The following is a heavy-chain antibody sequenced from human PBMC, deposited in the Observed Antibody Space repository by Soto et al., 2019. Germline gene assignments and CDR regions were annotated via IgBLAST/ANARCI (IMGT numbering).Heavy chain of an antibody. CDR3: ARVVNNWNYIDY. J-gene: IGHJ4*02. D-gene: IGHD1-20*01. Sequence: SETLSLTCTVSGGSISSGGYYWSWIRQHPGKGLEWIGYIYYSGSTYYNPSLKSRVTILVDTSKNQFSLKLSSVTAADTAVYYCARVVNNWNYIDYWGQGTLVTVSS. CDR1: GGSISSGGYY. V-gene: IGHV4-31*03. CDR2: IYYSGST.